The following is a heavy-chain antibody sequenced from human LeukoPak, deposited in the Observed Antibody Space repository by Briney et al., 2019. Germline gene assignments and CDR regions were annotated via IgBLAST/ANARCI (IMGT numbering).Heavy chain of an antibody. CDR1: GYTFTSYG. D-gene: IGHD3-9*01. J-gene: IGHJ3*02. Sequence: ASVKVSCKASGYTFTSYGISWVRQAPGQGLEWMGWISAYNGKTNYAQRLQGRVTMTRNTSISTAYMELSSLRSEDTAVYYCARTYYDILTGYSTDAFDIWGQGTMVTVSS. CDR2: ISAYNGKT. V-gene: IGHV1-18*01. CDR3: ARTYYDILTGYSTDAFDI.